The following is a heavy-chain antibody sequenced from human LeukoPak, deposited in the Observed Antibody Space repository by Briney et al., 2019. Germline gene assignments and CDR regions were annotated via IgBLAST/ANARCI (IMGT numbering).Heavy chain of an antibody. J-gene: IGHJ4*02. D-gene: IGHD1-1*01. CDR3: ARGTWRGTYPYYFDY. CDR1: GYTFTSYG. CDR2: INAGNGNT. Sequence: GASVKVSCKASGYTFTSYGISWVRQAPGQRLEWMGWINAGNGNTKCSQDFQGRVTITRDTSASTAYMELSSLRSEDMAVYYCARGTWRGTYPYYFDYWGQGTLVTVSS. V-gene: IGHV1-3*03.